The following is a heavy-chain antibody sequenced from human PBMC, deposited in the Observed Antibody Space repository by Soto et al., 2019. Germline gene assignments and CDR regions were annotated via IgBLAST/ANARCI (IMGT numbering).Heavy chain of an antibody. CDR3: AKGPRYSGSYRLDY. Sequence: QVPLVESGGGVVQPGRSLRLSCAASGFTFSSYGMHWVRQAPGKGLEWVAVISYDGSNKYYADSVKGRFTISRDNSKNTRYLQMNSLRAEDTAVYYCAKGPRYSGSYRLDYWGQGTLVTVSS. V-gene: IGHV3-30*18. J-gene: IGHJ4*02. CDR2: ISYDGSNK. D-gene: IGHD1-26*01. CDR1: GFTFSSYG.